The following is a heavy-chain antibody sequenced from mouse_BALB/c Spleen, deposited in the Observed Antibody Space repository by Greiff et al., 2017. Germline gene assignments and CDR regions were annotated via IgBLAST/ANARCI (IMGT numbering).Heavy chain of an antibody. V-gene: IGHV5-12-1*01. CDR3: ARRITTVSYFDY. CDR1: GFAFSSYD. D-gene: IGHD2-4*01. J-gene: IGHJ2*01. Sequence: EVQGVESGGGLVKPGGSLKLSCAASGFAFSSYDMSWVRQTPEKRLEWVAYISSGGGSTYYPDTVKGRFTISRDNAKNTLYLQMSSLKSEDTAMYYCARRITTVSYFDYWGQGTTLTVSS. CDR2: ISSGGGST.